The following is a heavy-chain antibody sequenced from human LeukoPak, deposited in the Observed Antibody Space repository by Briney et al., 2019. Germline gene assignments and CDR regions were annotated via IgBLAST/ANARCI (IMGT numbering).Heavy chain of an antibody. J-gene: IGHJ4*02. Sequence: VASVKVSCKASGYTFTSYYMHWVRQAPGQGLEWMGIINPSGGSTSYAQKFQGRVTMTRDMSTSTVYMELSSLRSEDTAVYYCARGLVDTAMVTTFDYWGQGTLVTVSS. D-gene: IGHD5-18*01. CDR2: INPSGGST. CDR1: GYTFTSYY. V-gene: IGHV1-46*01. CDR3: ARGLVDTAMVTTFDY.